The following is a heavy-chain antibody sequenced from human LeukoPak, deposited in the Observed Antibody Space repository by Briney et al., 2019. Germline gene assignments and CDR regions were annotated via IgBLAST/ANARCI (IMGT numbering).Heavy chain of an antibody. V-gene: IGHV1-69*13. J-gene: IGHJ2*01. CDR1: GGTFSRFA. D-gene: IGHD3-10*01. CDR2: IIPIFGPA. Sequence: SVKVSCKTSGGTFSRFAISWVRQAPGQGLEWMGGIIPIFGPANYAQKFQGGVTITADESTSTAYMELSSLRSEDTALYYCAKSTYYYGSGEGSNYWYFDLWGRGTLVTVSS. CDR3: AKSTYYYGSGEGSNYWYFDL.